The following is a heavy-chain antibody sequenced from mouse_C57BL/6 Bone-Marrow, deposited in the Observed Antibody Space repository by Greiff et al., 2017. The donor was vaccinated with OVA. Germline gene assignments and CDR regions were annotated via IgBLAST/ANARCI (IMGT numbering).Heavy chain of an antibody. J-gene: IGHJ2*01. V-gene: IGHV1-81*01. Sequence: QVQLKQSGAELARPGASVKLSCKASGYTFTSYGISWVKQRTGQGLEWIGEIYPRSGNTYYNEKFKGKATLTADKSSSTAYMELRSLTSEDSAVYFCAGWYYGSSYPFGYWGQGTTLTVSS. CDR2: IYPRSGNT. D-gene: IGHD1-1*01. CDR3: AGWYYGSSYPFGY. CDR1: GYTFTSYG.